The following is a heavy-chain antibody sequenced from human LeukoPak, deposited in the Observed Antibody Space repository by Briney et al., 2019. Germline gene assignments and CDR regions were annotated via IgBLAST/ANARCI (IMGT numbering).Heavy chain of an antibody. V-gene: IGHV3-48*02. D-gene: IGHD2-15*01. J-gene: IGHJ4*02. CDR3: AREPYCSGGSCYRHFDY. CDR1: GLTFSFYA. Sequence: GRSLRLSCAASGLTFSFYAMTWVRQAPGKGLEWVSYISSSGTTIYYADSVKGRFTISRDNGKNSLYLQMNSLRDEDTAVYYCAREPYCSGGSCYRHFDYWGQGTLVTVSS. CDR2: ISSSGTTI.